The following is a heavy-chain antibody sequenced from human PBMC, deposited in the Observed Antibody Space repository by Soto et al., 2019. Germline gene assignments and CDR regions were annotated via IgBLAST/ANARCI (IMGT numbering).Heavy chain of an antibody. CDR2: IDPTDSYT. Sequence: GQSLNISCAGSGYRLRTHWITWELQMPGKGLEWMGRIDPTDSYTNYNPSFQGHVTFSSDKSISTAYLQWSSLRASDTAVYYCARLTYDSSGYYSPFDSWGQGTLVTVSS. D-gene: IGHD3-22*01. CDR3: ARLTYDSSGYYSPFDS. J-gene: IGHJ4*02. V-gene: IGHV5-10-1*01. CDR1: GYRLRTHW.